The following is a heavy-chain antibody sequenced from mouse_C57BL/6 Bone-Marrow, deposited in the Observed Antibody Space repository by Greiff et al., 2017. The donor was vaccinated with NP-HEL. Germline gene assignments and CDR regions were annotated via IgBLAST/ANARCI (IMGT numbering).Heavy chain of an antibody. CDR3: ARSQSYYDYWFAY. D-gene: IGHD2-4*01. CDR1: GYTFTSYG. Sequence: ESGAELARPGASVKLSCKASGYTFTSYGISWVKQRTGQGLEWIGEIYPRSGNTYYNEKFKGKATLTADKSSSTAYMELRSLTSEDSAVYFCARSQSYYDYWFAYWGQGTLVTVSA. V-gene: IGHV1-81*01. J-gene: IGHJ3*01. CDR2: IYPRSGNT.